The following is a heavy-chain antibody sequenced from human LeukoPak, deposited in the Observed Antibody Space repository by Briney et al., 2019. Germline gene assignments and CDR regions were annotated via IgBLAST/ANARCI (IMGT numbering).Heavy chain of an antibody. V-gene: IGHV4-30-2*01. D-gene: IGHD6-19*01. J-gene: IGHJ4*02. CDR1: GGSISSGGYY. CDR2: IYHSGST. CDR3: ARLYTSGWYDGDY. Sequence: SETLSLTCTVSGGSISSGGYYWSWIRQPPGKGLEWIGYIYHSGSTYYNPSLKSRVTISVDRSKNQFSLKLSSVTAADTAVYYCARLYTSGWYDGDYWGQGTLVTVSS.